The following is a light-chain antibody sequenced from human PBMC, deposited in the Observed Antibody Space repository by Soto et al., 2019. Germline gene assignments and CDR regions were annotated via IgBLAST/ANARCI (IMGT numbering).Light chain of an antibody. Sequence: EIVLTQSPGTLSLSPGERATLSCRASQSVSSRNLAWYQQKLGQAPRILSYDVSSRATGITDRFSGSGSGTDFTLTISRLEPEDFAMYYCHQYGTSPLTFGGGTKVEIK. CDR2: DVS. J-gene: IGKJ4*01. CDR1: QSVSSRN. CDR3: HQYGTSPLT. V-gene: IGKV3-20*01.